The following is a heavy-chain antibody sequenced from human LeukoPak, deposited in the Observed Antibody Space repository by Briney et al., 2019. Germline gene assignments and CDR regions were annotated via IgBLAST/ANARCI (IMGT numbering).Heavy chain of an antibody. CDR3: AKDRVVATILVDYGDPDHY. D-gene: IGHD5-12*01. J-gene: IGHJ4*02. CDR2: ISGSGGST. V-gene: IGHV3-23*01. CDR1: GFTFSSYA. Sequence: GGSLRLSCAASGFTFSSYAMSWVRQAPGKGLEWVSAISGSGGSTYYADSVKGRFTISRDNSKNTLYLRMNSLRAEDTAVYYCAKDRVVATILVDYGDPDHYWGQGTLVTVSS.